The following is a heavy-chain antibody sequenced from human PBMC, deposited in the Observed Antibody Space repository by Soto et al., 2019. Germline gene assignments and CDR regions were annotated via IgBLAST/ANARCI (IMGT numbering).Heavy chain of an antibody. Sequence: ASVKVSCKASCYTFTSYGISWVRQAPGQGLEWMGWISAYNGNTNYAQKLQGRVTMTTDTSTSTAYMELRSLRSDDTAVYYCARDLGQWLSPIVFGAFDIWGQGTMVTVSS. CDR3: ARDLGQWLSPIVFGAFDI. CDR1: CYTFTSYG. V-gene: IGHV1-18*01. J-gene: IGHJ3*02. CDR2: ISAYNGNT. D-gene: IGHD6-19*01.